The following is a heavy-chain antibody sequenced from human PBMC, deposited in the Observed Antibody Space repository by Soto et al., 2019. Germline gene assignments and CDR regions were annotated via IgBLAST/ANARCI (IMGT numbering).Heavy chain of an antibody. CDR2: INSDGSII. CDR1: GFPFISYW. V-gene: IGHV3-74*01. D-gene: IGHD5-12*01. J-gene: IGHJ5*02. CDR3: LRGAYRAYWVDP. Sequence: DVQLLESGGGIVQPGGSLRLSCTASGFPFISYWMHWVRQAPGKGLVWVSRINSDGSIINYADSVKGRFTISRDNAKNTVDLKMNSLRGEDTAVYFCLRGAYRAYWVDPWGQGTLVTVSS.